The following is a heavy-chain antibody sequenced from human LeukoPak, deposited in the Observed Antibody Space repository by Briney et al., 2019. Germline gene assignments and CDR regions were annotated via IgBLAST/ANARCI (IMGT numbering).Heavy chain of an antibody. Sequence: GGSLRLSCAASGFAFSSSWMSWVRQAPGKGLEWVANINKDATAKYYVDSVKGRFTISRDNAKNSLYLQKNGLRAEDTAVYYCAREDWFHFDYWGQGTLVTVSS. V-gene: IGHV3-7*03. J-gene: IGHJ4*02. CDR2: INKDATAK. CDR1: GFAFSSSW. D-gene: IGHD3-10*01. CDR3: AREDWFHFDY.